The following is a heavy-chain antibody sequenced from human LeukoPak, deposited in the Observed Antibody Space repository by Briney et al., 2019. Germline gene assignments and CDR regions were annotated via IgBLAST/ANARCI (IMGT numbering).Heavy chain of an antibody. V-gene: IGHV3-21*01. CDR1: GFTFSSYS. J-gene: IGHJ6*04. CDR3: ARADSSGWYDGYYYYGMDV. CDR2: ISSSSSYI. D-gene: IGHD6-19*01. Sequence: GGSLRLSSAASGFTFSSYSMNWVRQAPGKGLEWVSSISSSSSYIYYADSVKGRFTISRDNAKNSLYLQMNSLRAEDTAVYYCARADSSGWYDGYYYYGMDVWGKGTTVTVSS.